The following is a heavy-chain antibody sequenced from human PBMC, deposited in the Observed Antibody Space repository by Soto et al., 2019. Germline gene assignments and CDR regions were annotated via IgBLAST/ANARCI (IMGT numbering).Heavy chain of an antibody. D-gene: IGHD6-13*01. J-gene: IGHJ4*02. V-gene: IGHV4-39*01. Sequence: ASETLSLTCTVSGGSISSSSYYWGWIRQPPGKGLEWIGSIYYSGSTYYNPSLKSRVTISVDTSKNQFSLKLSSVTAADTAVYYCARLRQQLEKYYFDYWGQGTLVTVSS. CDR3: ARLRQQLEKYYFDY. CDR1: GGSISSSSYY. CDR2: IYYSGST.